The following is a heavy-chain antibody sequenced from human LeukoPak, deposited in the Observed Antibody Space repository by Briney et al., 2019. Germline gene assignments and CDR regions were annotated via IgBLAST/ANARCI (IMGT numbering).Heavy chain of an antibody. V-gene: IGHV1-18*01. CDR1: GYTFTSYG. CDR2: ISAYNGNT. Sequence: ASVKVSCTASGYTFTSYGISWVRQAPGQGLEWMGWISAYNGNTNYAQNLQGRVTMTTDTSTSTAYMELRSLRSDDTAVYFCARDTHYYDSSGYSDYWGQGALVTVFS. D-gene: IGHD3-22*01. CDR3: ARDTHYYDSSGYSDY. J-gene: IGHJ4*02.